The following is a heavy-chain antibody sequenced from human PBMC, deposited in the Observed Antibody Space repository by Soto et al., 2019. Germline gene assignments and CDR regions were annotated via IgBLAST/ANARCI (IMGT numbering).Heavy chain of an antibody. CDR1: GFTVSSNY. V-gene: IGHV3-53*01. D-gene: IGHD3-22*01. Sequence: PGGSLRLSCAASGFTVSSNYMSWVRQAPGKGLEWVSVIYSGGITYYADSVKGRFTISRDNSKNTLYLQMNSLRAEDTAVYYCARDRASSGYGISPDYGMDVWGQGTTVTVSS. CDR2: IYSGGIT. J-gene: IGHJ6*02. CDR3: ARDRASSGYGISPDYGMDV.